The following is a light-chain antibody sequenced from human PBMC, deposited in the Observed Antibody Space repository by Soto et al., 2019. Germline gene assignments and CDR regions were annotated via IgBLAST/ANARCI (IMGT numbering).Light chain of an antibody. V-gene: IGLV2-14*01. CDR3: SSYTRSRTLYV. Sequence: QSALTQPASVSGSPGQSITISCTGASSDVGNYIYVSWYQQHPGKAPKLIIYDVTDRPSGVSNRFSGSKSGNKASLTISGLQAEDEADHYCSSYTRSRTLYVFGTGTKVTVL. CDR2: DVT. J-gene: IGLJ1*01. CDR1: SSDVGNYIY.